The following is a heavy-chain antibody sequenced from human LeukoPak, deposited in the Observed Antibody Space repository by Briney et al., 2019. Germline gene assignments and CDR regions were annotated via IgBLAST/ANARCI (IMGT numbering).Heavy chain of an antibody. J-gene: IGHJ6*03. CDR1: GYTFTSYG. Sequence: GASVNVSCKASGYTFTSYGISWVRQAPGQGLEWMGWISAYNGNTNYAQKLQGRVTMTTDTSTSTAYMELRSLRSDDTAVYFCARAPAAAGLYYYYYMDVWGKGTTVTVSS. CDR3: ARAPAAAGLYYYYYMDV. CDR2: ISAYNGNT. D-gene: IGHD6-13*01. V-gene: IGHV1-18*01.